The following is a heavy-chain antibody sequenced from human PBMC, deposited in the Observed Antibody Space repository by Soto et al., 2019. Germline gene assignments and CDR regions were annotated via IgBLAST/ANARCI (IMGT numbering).Heavy chain of an antibody. CDR1: GGSISSSSYY. CDR3: ARHAARIRGRDAFDI. Sequence: QLQLQESGPGLVKPSETLSLTCTVSGGSISSSSYYWGWIRQPPGKGLEWIGSIYYSGSTYYNPSLKSRVTISVDTSKNQFSLRLSSVTAADTAVYYCARHAARIRGRDAFDIWGQGTMVTVSS. V-gene: IGHV4-39*01. CDR2: IYYSGST. D-gene: IGHD5-12*01. J-gene: IGHJ3*02.